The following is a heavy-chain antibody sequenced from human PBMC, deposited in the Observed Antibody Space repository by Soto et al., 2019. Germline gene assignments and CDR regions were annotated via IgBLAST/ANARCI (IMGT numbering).Heavy chain of an antibody. CDR2: ISGSGGGT. V-gene: IGHV3-23*01. CDR1: GFTFSSYA. CDR3: AKDAYLWYCDL. Sequence: EVQLLESGGGLVQPGGSLRLSCAASGFTFSSYAMSWVRQAPGKGLEWVSAISGSGGGTYYADSVRGRFTISRDSSRNTLYLQMNSLRAEDTALYYCAKDAYLWYCDLWGRGTLVTVSS. J-gene: IGHJ2*01. D-gene: IGHD3-16*01.